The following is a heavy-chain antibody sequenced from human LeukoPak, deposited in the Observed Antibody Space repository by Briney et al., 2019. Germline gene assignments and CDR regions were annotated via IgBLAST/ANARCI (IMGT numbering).Heavy chain of an antibody. CDR1: GYIFTNYW. CDR2: IYPGDSDT. Sequence: GESLQISCKGSGYIFTNYWIGWVRQLPGKGLEWMGIIYPGDSDTTYSPSFQGQVTISADKSINTAYLQWSRLEASDTAIYYCTRHGGIGTSSYDMDVWGQGTTVTVSS. J-gene: IGHJ6*02. CDR3: TRHGGIGTSSYDMDV. D-gene: IGHD1-7*01. V-gene: IGHV5-51*01.